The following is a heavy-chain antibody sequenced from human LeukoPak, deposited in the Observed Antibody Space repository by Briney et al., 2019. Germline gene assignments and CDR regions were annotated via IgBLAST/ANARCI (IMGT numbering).Heavy chain of an antibody. CDR2: ISSSSSTI. D-gene: IGHD2-15*01. CDR1: GFTFSSYS. CDR3: ARSYPRGLCSGGSCYYYYGMDV. Sequence: PGGSLRLSCAASGFTFSSYSMNWVRQAPGKGLEWVSYISSSSSTIYYADSVKGRFTISRDNAKNSLYLQMNSLRDEDTAVYYCARSYPRGLCSGGSCYYYYGMDVWGQGTTVTVSS. V-gene: IGHV3-48*02. J-gene: IGHJ6*02.